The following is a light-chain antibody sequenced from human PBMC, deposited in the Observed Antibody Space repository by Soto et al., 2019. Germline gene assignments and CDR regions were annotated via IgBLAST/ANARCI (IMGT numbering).Light chain of an antibody. CDR2: GAS. Sequence: DTVLTQSPGTLSLSPGERATLSCRASQSVSNNYLAWYQHIPGQAPRLLIYGASSRATGIPDRFSGSGSGTDLNLTISRPGPEGFAVYYCQEYGRSRPITFGQGTRLE. CDR1: QSVSNNY. J-gene: IGKJ5*01. CDR3: QEYGRSRPIT. V-gene: IGKV3-20*01.